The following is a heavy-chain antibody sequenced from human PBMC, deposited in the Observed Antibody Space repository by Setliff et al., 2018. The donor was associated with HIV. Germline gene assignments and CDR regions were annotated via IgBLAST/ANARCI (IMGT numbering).Heavy chain of an antibody. J-gene: IGHJ4*02. CDR3: AGGDDITMIVVGGAV. D-gene: IGHD3-22*01. CDR1: GYRFSGYG. V-gene: IGHV1-18*01. CDR2: ISADTGNT. Sequence: ASVKVSCKASGYRFSGYGISWVRQAPGQGLEWMGWISADTGNTNFAQKFQGRVTLTTDTFRNTAYMELMSLRADDTAVYYCAGGDDITMIVVGGAVWGQGTLVTVSS.